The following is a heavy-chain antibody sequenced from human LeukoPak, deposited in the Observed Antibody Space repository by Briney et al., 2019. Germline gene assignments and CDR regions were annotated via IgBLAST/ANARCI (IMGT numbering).Heavy chain of an antibody. J-gene: IGHJ4*02. Sequence: ASVKVSCHASDYTFSNYVISWVRQGPGQGLEWMGWISAYNGNTNYAQKLQGRVTMTTDTSTSTAYMELRSLRSDDTAVYYCARGYYYDSSGFDYWGQGTLVTVSS. D-gene: IGHD3-22*01. CDR2: ISAYNGNT. CDR1: DYTFSNYV. CDR3: ARGYYYDSSGFDY. V-gene: IGHV1-18*01.